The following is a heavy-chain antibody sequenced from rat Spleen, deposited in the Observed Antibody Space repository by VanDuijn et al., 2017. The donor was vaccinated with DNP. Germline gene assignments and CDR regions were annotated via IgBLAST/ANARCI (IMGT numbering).Heavy chain of an antibody. V-gene: IGHV3-3*01. Sequence: EVRLQESGPGLVKPSQSLSLTCSVTGYSITSSYRWTWIRKFPGNKLEWMGYINNFGSTDYNPSLKSRISITRDTSRNQFFLQVNSVTTDDTATYYCASPLMYTPDWFAYWGQGTLVTVSS. CDR1: GYSITSSYR. D-gene: IGHD1-6*01. J-gene: IGHJ3*01. CDR2: INNFGST. CDR3: ASPLMYTPDWFAY.